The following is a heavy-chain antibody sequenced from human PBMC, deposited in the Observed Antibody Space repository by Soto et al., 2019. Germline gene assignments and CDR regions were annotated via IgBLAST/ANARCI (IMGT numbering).Heavy chain of an antibody. V-gene: IGHV3-48*01. CDR3: ARDQLYYNDISGRPLNAFDV. Sequence: PVGSLRLSCAASGFTLRNYGMNWVRQAPGKGLEWVSYIGIGSSTKYYADSVKGRFTISRDNAKNSLYLQMNSLRAEDTAVYYCARDQLYYNDISGRPLNAFDVWGQGTMVTVSS. CDR1: GFTLRNYG. D-gene: IGHD3-22*01. J-gene: IGHJ3*01. CDR2: IGIGSSTK.